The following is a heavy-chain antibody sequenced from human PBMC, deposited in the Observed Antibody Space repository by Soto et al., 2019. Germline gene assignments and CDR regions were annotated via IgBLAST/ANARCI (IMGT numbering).Heavy chain of an antibody. CDR3: ARDGFGMVRGVTAFGWFDP. Sequence: GGPMRLSCAASGFTFSSYSMNWVRQAPGKGLACVSYISSSSSTIYYADSVKGRFTIYRDNAKNSLYLQMNSLRDEDTAVYYCARDGFGMVRGVTAFGWFDPWGQGTLVTVSS. D-gene: IGHD3-10*01. CDR1: GFTFSSYS. J-gene: IGHJ5*02. V-gene: IGHV3-48*02. CDR2: ISSSSSTI.